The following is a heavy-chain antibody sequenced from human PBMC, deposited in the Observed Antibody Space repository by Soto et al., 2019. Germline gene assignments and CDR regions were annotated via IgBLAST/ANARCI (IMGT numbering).Heavy chain of an antibody. D-gene: IGHD3-3*01. Sequence: GASVKVSCKASGYTFTSYYMHWVRQAPGQGLEWMGIINPSGGSTSYAQKFQGRVTMTRDTSTSTVYMELSSLRSEDTAVYYCARGKNVLRFLEWLPIRDAYYFDYWGQGTLVTVSS. CDR3: ARGKNVLRFLEWLPIRDAYYFDY. V-gene: IGHV1-46*01. CDR2: INPSGGST. CDR1: GYTFTSYY. J-gene: IGHJ4*02.